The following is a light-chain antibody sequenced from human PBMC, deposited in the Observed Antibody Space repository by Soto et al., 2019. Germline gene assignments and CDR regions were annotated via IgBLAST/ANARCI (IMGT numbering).Light chain of an antibody. CDR1: QFVSSRS. J-gene: IGKJ5*01. CDR3: QQYANSPIT. V-gene: IGKV3-20*01. CDR2: GAS. Sequence: RASQFVSSRSLAWYQQKLGQAPRLLIYGASNRATGIPGRFSASGSGTDFTLTITPLEPEDFAVYFCQQYANSPITFGQGTRLEIK.